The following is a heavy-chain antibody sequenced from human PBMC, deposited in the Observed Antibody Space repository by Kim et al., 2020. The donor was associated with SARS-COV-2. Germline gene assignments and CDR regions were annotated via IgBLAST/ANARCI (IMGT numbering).Heavy chain of an antibody. V-gene: IGHV4-34*01. D-gene: IGHD2-15*01. CDR2: INHSGST. CDR3: ASRYGGNPWSYYYGMDV. Sequence: SETLSLTCAVYGGSFSGYYWSWIRQPPGKGLEWIGEINHSGSTNYNPSLKSRVTISVDTSKNQFSLKLSSVTAADTAVYYCASRYGGNPWSYYYGMDVWGQGTTVTVSS. CDR1: GGSFSGYY. J-gene: IGHJ6*02.